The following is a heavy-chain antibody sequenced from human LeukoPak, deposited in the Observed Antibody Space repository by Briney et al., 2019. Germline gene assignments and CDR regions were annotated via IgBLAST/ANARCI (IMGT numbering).Heavy chain of an antibody. Sequence: GGSLRLSCAASGFTFSNYWVHWVRQSPGKGPVWVARINIDGSYTSYADSVKGRFTISRDDAKNTLYLQMSSLRAEDTAVYYCARDFDAGGTPGDDFDYWGRGTLVTVSS. V-gene: IGHV3-74*01. CDR1: GFTFSNYW. D-gene: IGHD4-23*01. J-gene: IGHJ4*02. CDR2: INIDGSYT. CDR3: ARDFDAGGTPGDDFDY.